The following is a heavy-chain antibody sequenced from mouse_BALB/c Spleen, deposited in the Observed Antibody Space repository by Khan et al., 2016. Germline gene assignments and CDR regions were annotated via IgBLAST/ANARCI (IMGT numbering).Heavy chain of an antibody. D-gene: IGHD2-1*01. CDR2: INYSGST. V-gene: IGHV3-8*02. CDR1: GDSITSGY. J-gene: IGHJ2*01. Sequence: EMQLQESGPSLVKPSQNLSLTCSVTGDSITSGYWNWIRKFPGNKLEYMGYINYSGSTYYNPSLKSRISITRDTSKNQYYLQLNSVTSEDTATYXCVSYLLTYFDYWGQGTTLTVSS. CDR3: VSYLLTYFDY.